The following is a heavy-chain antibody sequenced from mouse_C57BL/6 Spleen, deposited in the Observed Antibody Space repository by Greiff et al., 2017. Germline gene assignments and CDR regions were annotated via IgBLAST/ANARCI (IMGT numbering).Heavy chain of an antibody. CDR2: IHPNSGST. CDR1: GYTFTSYW. Sequence: VQLQQPGAELVKPGASVKLSCKASGYTFTSYWMHWVKQRPGQGLEWIGMIHPNSGSTNYNEKFKSKATLTVDKSSSTAYMQLISLTSEDATVYYWARSTAQAAPLDYWGQGTTLTVSS. CDR3: ARSTAQAAPLDY. J-gene: IGHJ2*01. V-gene: IGHV1-64*01. D-gene: IGHD3-2*02.